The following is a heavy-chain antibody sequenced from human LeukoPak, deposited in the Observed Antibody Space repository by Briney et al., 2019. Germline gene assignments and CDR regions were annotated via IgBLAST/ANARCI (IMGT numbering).Heavy chain of an antibody. J-gene: IGHJ4*02. D-gene: IGHD3-16*01. V-gene: IGHV1-2*02. CDR3: ARGWGSLYYFDY. Sequence: ASVKVSCKAFGYTFTGYFLHWVRQAPGQGLEWMGWVNPNNGFTNYTQKFKGRVTMTRDTSSSTAYMELNRLTSDDTAVFYCARGWGSLYYFDYWGQGTLVTVSS. CDR1: GYTFTGYF. CDR2: VNPNNGFT.